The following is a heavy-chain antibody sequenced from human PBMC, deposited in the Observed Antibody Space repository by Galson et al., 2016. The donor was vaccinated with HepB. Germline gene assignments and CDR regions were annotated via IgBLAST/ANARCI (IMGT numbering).Heavy chain of an antibody. D-gene: IGHD1-14*01. Sequence: SLRLSCAASGFTFSDYYMSWVRQAPGKGLEWISYISSSGGTIYYADSVKGRFTISKDNAKNSLYLQMHSLRVEDTAVYRWARDHNRTRDFDYGMDVWGQGTTVTVSS. CDR1: GFTFSDYY. V-gene: IGHV3-11*01. CDR3: ARDHNRTRDFDYGMDV. CDR2: ISSSGGTI. J-gene: IGHJ6*02.